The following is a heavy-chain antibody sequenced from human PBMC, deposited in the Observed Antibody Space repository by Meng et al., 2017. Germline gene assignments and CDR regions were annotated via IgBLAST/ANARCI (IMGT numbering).Heavy chain of an antibody. J-gene: IGHJ6*02. V-gene: IGHV3-48*03. D-gene: IGHD5-18*01. CDR1: GFTFSSYE. CDR2: ISSSGSTI. Sequence: GSLRLSCAASGFTFSSYEMNWVRQAPGKGLEWVSYISSSGSTIYYADSVKSRFTISRDNAKNSLYLQMNSLRAEDTAVYYCARYVGYSYGYGTDYYGMDVWGQGTTVTVSS. CDR3: ARYVGYSYGYGTDYYGMDV.